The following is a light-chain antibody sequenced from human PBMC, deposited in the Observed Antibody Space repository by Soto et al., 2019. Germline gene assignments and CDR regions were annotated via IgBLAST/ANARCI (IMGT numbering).Light chain of an antibody. CDR2: RAS. Sequence: DILMTPSPATLYVSPGGSATLSCRASQHVSSNLAWYRQKHGQAPTLLIYRASTRATGIPATFSGSGSGTEFTLTISSLQSEDFAVYYCQQYNKWPYTFGQGTKLEI. CDR1: QHVSSN. V-gene: IGKV3-15*01. CDR3: QQYNKWPYT. J-gene: IGKJ2*01.